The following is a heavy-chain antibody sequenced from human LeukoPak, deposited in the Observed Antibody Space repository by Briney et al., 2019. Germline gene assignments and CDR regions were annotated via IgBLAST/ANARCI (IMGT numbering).Heavy chain of an antibody. J-gene: IGHJ4*02. V-gene: IGHV4-39*01. Sequence: KTSETLPLTCTASGGSISSSSYYWGWIRQPPGKGLEWIASIYYSGNIYYNPSLKSRVTMSVDTSKNQFSLRLSSVTAADTAVYYCVRLRGGRGSGYYFDHWGQGTLVTVSS. CDR1: GGSISSSSYY. D-gene: IGHD3-22*01. CDR2: IYYSGNI. CDR3: VRLRGGRGSGYYFDH.